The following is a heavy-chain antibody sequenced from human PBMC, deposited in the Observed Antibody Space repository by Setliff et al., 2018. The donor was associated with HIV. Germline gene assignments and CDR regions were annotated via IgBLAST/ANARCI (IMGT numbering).Heavy chain of an antibody. CDR3: ARWVDDNSEGSYYHYMDV. V-gene: IGHV1-18*01. CDR1: GYTFTSYG. J-gene: IGHJ6*03. CDR2: ISDYNGWT. D-gene: IGHD6-25*01. Sequence: ASVKVSCKASGYTFTSYGVSWVRQAPGQGLEWMGLISDYNGWTKYPQKFQGRVTMTTDTSTSTVYMELTSLTSDDTAVYYCARWVDDNSEGSYYHYMDVWGNGASVTSP.